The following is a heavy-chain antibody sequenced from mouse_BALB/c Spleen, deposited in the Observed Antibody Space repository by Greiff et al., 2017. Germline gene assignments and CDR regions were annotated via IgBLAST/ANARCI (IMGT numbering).Heavy chain of an antibody. CDR2: ISSGGSYT. Sequence: EVKLMESGGDLVKPGGSLKLSCAASRFTFSSYGMSWVRQTPDKRLEWVATISSGGSYTYYPDSVKGRFTISRDNAKNTLYLQMSRLKSEDTAMYYCAREGVRFAYWGQGTLVTVSA. CDR1: RFTFSSYG. J-gene: IGHJ3*01. CDR3: AREGVRFAY. V-gene: IGHV5-6*01. D-gene: IGHD2-14*01.